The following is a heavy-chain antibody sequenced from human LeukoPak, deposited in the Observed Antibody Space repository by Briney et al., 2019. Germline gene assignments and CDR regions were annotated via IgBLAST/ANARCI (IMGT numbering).Heavy chain of an antibody. D-gene: IGHD6-13*01. Sequence: GASLKISCKGSGYSFTNYWIGWLRQMPGKGLEWIGIIYPGDSDTRYNPSFQGQVTISADNSISTAYLQWSSLKASDTAMYYCARRGIAAAGTADWFDPWGQGTMVTVSS. CDR3: ARRGIAAAGTADWFDP. V-gene: IGHV5-51*01. CDR2: IYPGDSDT. J-gene: IGHJ5*02. CDR1: GYSFTNYW.